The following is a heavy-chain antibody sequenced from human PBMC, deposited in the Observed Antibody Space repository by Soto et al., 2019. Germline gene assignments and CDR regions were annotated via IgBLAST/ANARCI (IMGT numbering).Heavy chain of an antibody. D-gene: IGHD3-3*01. J-gene: IGHJ6*02. CDR2: IRSKAYGGTT. V-gene: IGHV3-49*03. Sequence: PGGSLRLSCTASGFTFGDYAMSWFRQAPGKGLEWVGFIRSKAYGGTTEYAASVKGRFTISRDDSKSIAYLQMNSLKTEDTAVYYCTRLRSSYYDFWSGYYWDYYYGMDVWRQGTTVTVSS. CDR1: GFTFGDYA. CDR3: TRLRSSYYDFWSGYYWDYYYGMDV.